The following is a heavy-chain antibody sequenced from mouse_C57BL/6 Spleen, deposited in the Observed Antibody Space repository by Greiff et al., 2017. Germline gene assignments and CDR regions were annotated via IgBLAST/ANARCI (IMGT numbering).Heavy chain of an antibody. CDR2: INPNNGGT. CDR3: ARRVTTNAMDY. CDR1: GYTFTDYN. V-gene: IGHV1-18*01. J-gene: IGHJ4*01. D-gene: IGHD2-2*01. Sequence: VQLQQSGPELVKPGAPVKIPCKASGYTFTDYNMDWVKQSHGKSLEWIGDINPNNGGTIYNQKFKGKATLTVDKSSSTAYMELRSLTSEDTAVYYCARRVTTNAMDYWGQGTSVTVSS.